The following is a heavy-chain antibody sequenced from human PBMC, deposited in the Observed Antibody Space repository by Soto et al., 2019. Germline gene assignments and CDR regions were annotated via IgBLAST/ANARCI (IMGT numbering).Heavy chain of an antibody. V-gene: IGHV5-51*01. CDR1: GYFFSSQW. CDR3: ASPARNRDRPRSF. Sequence: GESLKISCKGSGYFFSSQWIAWVRLMPGKGLEWMGIIHPGDSDTRYSPSFQGQVTISVDGSINTAYLQSRSLEASDTAVYYCASPARNRDRPRSFWGQGSPVAICS. D-gene: IGHD4-17*01. CDR2: IHPGDSDT. J-gene: IGHJ6*01.